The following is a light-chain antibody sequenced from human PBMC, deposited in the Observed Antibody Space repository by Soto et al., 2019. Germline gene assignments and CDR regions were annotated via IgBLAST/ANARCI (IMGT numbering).Light chain of an antibody. CDR2: DAS. V-gene: IGKV3-11*01. Sequence: EIVMTHSPATLSCSPGERATLSVGASQSVTSYLAWYQQKPGQAPRLLMYDASKRAIGIPDRLSGSGSGTDFTLTISSLEPEDFAVYYCQQRDIWPWTFGQGTKVDIK. CDR3: QQRDIWPWT. J-gene: IGKJ1*01. CDR1: QSVTSY.